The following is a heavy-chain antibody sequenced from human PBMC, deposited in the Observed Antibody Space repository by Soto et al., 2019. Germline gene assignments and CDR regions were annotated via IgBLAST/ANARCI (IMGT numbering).Heavy chain of an antibody. Sequence: DVQLVESGGDLVQPGGSLRLSCAASGFSISSYEMDWVRQAPGKGLEWVSHITSSSTTKNYADSVKGRFTISRDNAKNSLFLQMNSLRAEDTGLYYCATERLTDDVFSGYDAFYIWGRGTMVTVSS. CDR3: ATERLTDDVFSGYDAFYI. V-gene: IGHV3-48*03. CDR2: ITSSSTTK. J-gene: IGHJ3*02. D-gene: IGHD3-3*01. CDR1: GFSISSYE.